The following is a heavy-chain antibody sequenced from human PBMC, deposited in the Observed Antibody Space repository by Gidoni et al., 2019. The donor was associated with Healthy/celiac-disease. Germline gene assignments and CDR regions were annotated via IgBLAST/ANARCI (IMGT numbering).Heavy chain of an antibody. Sequence: EVQLVESGGGLVKPGGSLRRSCAASGFTFSSYSMNWVRQAPGKGLEWVSSISSSSSYIYYADSVKGRFTISRDNAKNSLYLQMNSLRAEDTAVYYCARDMGGGGSSWSHYYYYGMDVWGQGTTVTVSS. D-gene: IGHD6-13*01. CDR3: ARDMGGGGSSWSHYYYYGMDV. J-gene: IGHJ6*02. V-gene: IGHV3-21*01. CDR2: ISSSSSYI. CDR1: GFTFSSYS.